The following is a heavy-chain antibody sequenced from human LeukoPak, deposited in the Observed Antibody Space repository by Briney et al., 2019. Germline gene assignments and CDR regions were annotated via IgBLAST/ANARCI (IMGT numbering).Heavy chain of an antibody. V-gene: IGHV1-18*04. CDR3: ARGSDYIDY. CDR2: ISAYNGNT. J-gene: IGHJ4*02. CDR1: GYTFTGYY. D-gene: IGHD3-3*01. Sequence: ASVKVSCKASGYTFTGYYMHWVRQAPGQGLEWMGWISAYNGNTNYAQKLQGRVTMTTDTSTSTAYMELRSLKSDDTAVYYCARGSDYIDYWGQGTLVTVSS.